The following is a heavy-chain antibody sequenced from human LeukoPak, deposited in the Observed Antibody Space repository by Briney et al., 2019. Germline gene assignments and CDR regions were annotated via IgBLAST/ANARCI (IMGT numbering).Heavy chain of an antibody. V-gene: IGHV7-4-1*02. J-gene: IGHJ4*02. Sequence: ASVKVSCKASGYTFTSYAMNWVRQAPGQGLEWMGWINTNTGNPTYAQGFTGRFVFSLDTSVSTAYLQISSLKAEDTAVYYCARDRRGYCSSTSCQEYYFDYWGQGTLVTVSS. CDR1: GYTFTSYA. CDR2: INTNTGNP. D-gene: IGHD2-2*01. CDR3: ARDRRGYCSSTSCQEYYFDY.